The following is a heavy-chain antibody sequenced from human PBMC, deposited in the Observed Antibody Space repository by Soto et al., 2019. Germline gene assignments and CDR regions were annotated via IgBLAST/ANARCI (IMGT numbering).Heavy chain of an antibody. Sequence: QVQLVQSGAEVKKPGASVKVSCKASGYTFTNYALHWVRQAPGQSLEWMGWINPGNGNTKYSENFQGRVTITRDTAAGAAYMEVSSLKSEDTAMYYCAGSGYSCGSLDFGGEGSLVTVSS. CDR1: GYTFTNYA. CDR3: AGSGYSCGSLDF. D-gene: IGHD5-18*01. CDR2: INPGNGNT. J-gene: IGHJ1*01. V-gene: IGHV1-3*01.